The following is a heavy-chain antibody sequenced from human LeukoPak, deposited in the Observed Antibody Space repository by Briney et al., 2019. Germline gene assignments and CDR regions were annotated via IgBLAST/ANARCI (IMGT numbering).Heavy chain of an antibody. J-gene: IGHJ6*02. Sequence: PSETLSLTCTVFGGSISSYYWSWIRQPPGKGLEWIGYIYYSGSTNYNPSLKNRVTISVDTSKNQSSLKLSSVTAADTAVYYCARDPSSSWYGYYYGMDVWGQGTTVTVSS. CDR3: ARDPSSSWYGYYYGMDV. D-gene: IGHD6-13*01. V-gene: IGHV4-59*01. CDR2: IYYSGST. CDR1: GGSISSYY.